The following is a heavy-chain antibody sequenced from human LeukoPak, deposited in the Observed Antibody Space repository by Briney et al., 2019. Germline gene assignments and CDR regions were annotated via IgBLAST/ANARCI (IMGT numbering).Heavy chain of an antibody. J-gene: IGHJ4*02. D-gene: IGHD3-16*01. CDR3: ARVPPPYYGGGYFDY. Sequence: GASVKVSCKASGYTFTGYYMHWVRQAPGQGLEWMGIINPSGGSTSYAQKFQGRVTMTRDTSTSTVYMELSSLRSEDTAVYYCARVPPPYYGGGYFDYWGQGTLVTVSS. CDR1: GYTFTGYY. CDR2: INPSGGST. V-gene: IGHV1-46*01.